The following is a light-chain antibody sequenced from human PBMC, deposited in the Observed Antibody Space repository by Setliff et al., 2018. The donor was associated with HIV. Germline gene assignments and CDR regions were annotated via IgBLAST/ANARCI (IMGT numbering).Light chain of an antibody. Sequence: QSVLSQPPSASGTPRQRVTISCSGSSSNIGVNVVNWYQNLPGTSPKLLIYNNYQRSSGVPDRFSGSKSGSSASLAISGLQSEDEADYYCAVWDNGLKGYVFGTGTKVTVL. CDR1: SSNIGVNV. CDR3: AVWDNGLKGYV. V-gene: IGLV1-44*01. J-gene: IGLJ1*01. CDR2: NNY.